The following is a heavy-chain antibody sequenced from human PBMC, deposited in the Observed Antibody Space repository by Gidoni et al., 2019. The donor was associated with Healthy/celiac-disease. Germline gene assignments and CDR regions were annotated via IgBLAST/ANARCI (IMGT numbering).Heavy chain of an antibody. CDR1: GFSLSNARMV. J-gene: IGHJ4*02. CDR2: IFSNDEK. CDR3: ARMHPPGLNYYDSSGYYINMYYFDY. D-gene: IGHD3-22*01. Sequence: QVTLKESGPVLVKPTETLTLTCTVSGFSLSNARMVVRWIRQPPGKALEWLAHIFSNDEKSYSTSLKSRLTISKDTSKSQVVLTMTNMDPVDTATYYCARMHPPGLNYYDSSGYYINMYYFDYWGQGTLVTVSS. V-gene: IGHV2-26*01.